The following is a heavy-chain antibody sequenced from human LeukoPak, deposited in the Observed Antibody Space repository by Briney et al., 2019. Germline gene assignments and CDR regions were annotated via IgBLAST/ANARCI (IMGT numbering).Heavy chain of an antibody. J-gene: IGHJ4*02. Sequence: ASVKVSCKASGYSFTSYGISWVRQAPGQGLEWTGWISTHNGNTNYAQKLQGRVTMTIDTSTSTAYMDLSSLRSEDTAVYYCARGSEYYFDYWGQGTLVTVSS. CDR1: GYSFTSYG. CDR2: ISTHNGNT. CDR3: ARGSEYYFDY. V-gene: IGHV1-18*01.